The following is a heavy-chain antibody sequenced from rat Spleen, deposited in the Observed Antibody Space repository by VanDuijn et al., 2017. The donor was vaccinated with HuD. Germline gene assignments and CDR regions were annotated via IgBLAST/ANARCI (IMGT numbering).Heavy chain of an antibody. V-gene: IGHV5-27*01. J-gene: IGHJ2*01. CDR3: TTESETGSRELFFDY. CDR1: GFTFSNYY. Sequence: EVQLVESGGGLVQPGRSLKLSCAASGFTFSNYYMAWVRQAPTKGLEWVAYISTGGGSTYYRDSVKGRFTISRDNAKSTLYLQMDSLRSEDTATYYCTTESETGSRELFFDYWGQGVMVTVSS. CDR2: ISTGGGST. D-gene: IGHD5-1*01.